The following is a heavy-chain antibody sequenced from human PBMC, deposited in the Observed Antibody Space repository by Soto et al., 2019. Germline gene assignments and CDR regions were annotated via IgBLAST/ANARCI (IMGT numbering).Heavy chain of an antibody. V-gene: IGHV3-33*01. CDR3: ATGRPGPVSTFPLFEY. J-gene: IGHJ4*02. D-gene: IGHD3-3*02. Sequence: QVQLLESGGGVVQPGRSLRLSCTVSAFSFSTYGMHWVRQAPGKGLEWVAIGWADGTTKYYADSVRGRFTISRDNSENTLYLQMNSLRAEDTAVYYCATGRPGPVSTFPLFEYWGQGTLVTVSS. CDR1: AFSFSTYG. CDR2: GWADGTTK.